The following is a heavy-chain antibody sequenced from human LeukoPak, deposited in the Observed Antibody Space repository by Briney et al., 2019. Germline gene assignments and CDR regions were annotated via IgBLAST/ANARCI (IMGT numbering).Heavy chain of an antibody. CDR1: GFTFSSYA. CDR3: ARDRAGDSGYDPTDYYGMDV. Sequence: GGSLRLSCAASGFTFSSYAMHWVRQAPGKGLEWVAVISYDGSNKYYADSVKGRFTISRDNSKNTLYLQMNNLRAEDTAVYYCARDRAGDSGYDPTDYYGMDVWGQGTTVTVSS. CDR2: ISYDGSNK. V-gene: IGHV3-30*04. D-gene: IGHD5-12*01. J-gene: IGHJ6*02.